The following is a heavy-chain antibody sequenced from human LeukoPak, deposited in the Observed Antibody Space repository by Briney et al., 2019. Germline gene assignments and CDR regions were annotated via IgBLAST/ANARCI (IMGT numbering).Heavy chain of an antibody. Sequence: ASVKVSCKASGYTFTSYGISWVRQAPGQGLEWMGWISAYNGNTNYAQKLQGRVTMTADTSTSTAYMELRSLRSDDTAVYYCARDDWNDRAFDIWGQGTMVTVSS. CDR3: ARDDWNDRAFDI. J-gene: IGHJ3*02. D-gene: IGHD1-1*01. CDR2: ISAYNGNT. V-gene: IGHV1-18*01. CDR1: GYTFTSYG.